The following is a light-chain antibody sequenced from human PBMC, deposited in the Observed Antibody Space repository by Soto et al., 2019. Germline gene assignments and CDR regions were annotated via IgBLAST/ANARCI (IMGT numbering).Light chain of an antibody. J-gene: IGKJ2*01. V-gene: IGKV3-20*01. CDR2: GTS. CDR1: QSISSRN. CDR3: QQYSDFPYT. Sequence: EIVLTQSPGTLSLSPRERATLSCRASQSISSRNLAWYQQKPGQAPRLLIYGTSSRATGIPDRFSGSGSVTDFTLTINRLEPEDFAVYYCQQYSDFPYTFGQGPSWRSN.